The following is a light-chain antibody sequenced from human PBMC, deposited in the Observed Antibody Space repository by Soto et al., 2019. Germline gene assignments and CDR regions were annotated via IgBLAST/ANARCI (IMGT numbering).Light chain of an antibody. CDR2: AAS. J-gene: IGKJ4*01. V-gene: IGKV1-9*01. CDR1: QGFNSY. Sequence: IQLTQSPSSLSASVGDRVTITCRASQGFNSYLAWYQQKPGKAPKLLIYAASTLQSGVPSRFSGSRSGTDFTLTISSLQPEDFATYYGQQLNSYPSSTFGGGTKVEIK. CDR3: QQLNSYPSST.